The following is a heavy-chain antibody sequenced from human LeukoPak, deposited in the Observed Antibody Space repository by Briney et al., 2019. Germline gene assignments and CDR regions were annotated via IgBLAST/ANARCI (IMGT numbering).Heavy chain of an antibody. J-gene: IGHJ3*01. CDR1: GFTFINAW. CDR2: IKTKTDDGTT. CDR3: TTEGLNAFAV. Sequence: GGSLRLSCAASGFTFINAWMSWVRQAPGKGLEWVGRIKTKTDDGTTDYGAPVKGRFTISRDDSKNTLYLQMSSLKTEDTAVYYRTTEGLNAFAVWGQGTMVTVSS. V-gene: IGHV3-15*01.